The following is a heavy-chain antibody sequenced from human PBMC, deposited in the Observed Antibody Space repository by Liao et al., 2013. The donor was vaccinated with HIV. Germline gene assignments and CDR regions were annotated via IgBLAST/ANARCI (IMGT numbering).Heavy chain of an antibody. V-gene: IGHV4-61*08. Sequence: QVQLQESGPGLVKPSQTLSLTCTVSGGSISSGGSYWNWIRQPPGKGLEWIGNIYNSGSTSYSPSLSSRATMSVDMSKSQISLKLSAVTAADTAVYYCARGGGAFDIWGQGALVSVSS. CDR2: IYNSGST. D-gene: IGHD1-26*01. CDR3: ARGGGAFDI. J-gene: IGHJ3*02. CDR1: GGSISSGGSY.